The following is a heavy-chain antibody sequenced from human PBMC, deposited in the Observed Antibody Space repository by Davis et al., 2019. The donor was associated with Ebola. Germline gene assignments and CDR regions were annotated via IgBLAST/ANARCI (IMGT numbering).Heavy chain of an antibody. CDR2: ISSSSSYI. Sequence: GASLKISCAASGFTFSSYSMNWVRQAPGKGLEWVSSISSSSSYIYYADSVKGRFTISRDNAKNALYLQMNSLRAEDTAVYYCAREPRQTYYYDSSGYSYFDYWGQGTLVTVSS. V-gene: IGHV3-21*01. D-gene: IGHD3-22*01. CDR3: AREPRQTYYYDSSGYSYFDY. J-gene: IGHJ4*02. CDR1: GFTFSSYS.